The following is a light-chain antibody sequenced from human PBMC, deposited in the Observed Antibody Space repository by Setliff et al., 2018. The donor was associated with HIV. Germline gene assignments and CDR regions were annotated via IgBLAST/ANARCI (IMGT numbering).Light chain of an antibody. J-gene: IGLJ3*02. CDR1: SSDIGAYNY. CDR2: DVR. V-gene: IGLV2-14*03. Sequence: QSALTQPASVSGSPGQSITISCTGTSSDIGAYNYVSWYQQHPGKAPKVMIYDVRKRPSGVSNRFSGSKSGNTASLTISGLQAEDEAAYYCSSYTSSSTLVFGGGTKVTV. CDR3: SSYTSSSTLV.